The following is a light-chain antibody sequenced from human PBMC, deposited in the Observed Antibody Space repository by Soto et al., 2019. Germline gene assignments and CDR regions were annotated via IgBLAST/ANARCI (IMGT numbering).Light chain of an antibody. Sequence: DIEMIQSPPSLSASVGDTITITCRASQSISSYLIWLQQKPGKAPNVLIFAASNLQSGVPSRFSGSGSGTDFPLTINSLQPEDSATYYCQQSYSPLLTFGGGTKVEV. CDR1: QSISSY. V-gene: IGKV1-39*01. CDR2: AAS. J-gene: IGKJ4*01. CDR3: QQSYSPLLT.